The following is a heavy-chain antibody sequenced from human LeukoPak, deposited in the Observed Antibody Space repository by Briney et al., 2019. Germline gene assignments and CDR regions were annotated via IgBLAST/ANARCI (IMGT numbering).Heavy chain of an antibody. D-gene: IGHD3-3*01. Sequence: SETLSLTCTVSGGSISSYYWSWIRQPPGKGLEWIGYIYYSGSTNYNPSLKSRVTISVDTSKNQFSLKLSSVTAADTAVYYCARSGEITIFGVVIEPYYYYYYGMDVWGQGTTVTVSS. V-gene: IGHV4-59*01. CDR2: IYYSGST. J-gene: IGHJ6*02. CDR3: ARSGEITIFGVVIEPYYYYYYGMDV. CDR1: GGSISSYY.